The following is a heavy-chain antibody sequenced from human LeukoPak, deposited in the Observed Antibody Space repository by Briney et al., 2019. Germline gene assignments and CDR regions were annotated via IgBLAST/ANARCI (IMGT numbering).Heavy chain of an antibody. CDR1: GFTFSSYS. Sequence: GGSLRLSCAASGFTFSSYSMNWVRQASGKGLEWVSSISSSSSYIYYADSVKGRFTISRDNAKNSLYLQMNSLRAEDTAVYYCARDPGSGWYYFYYYGMDVWGQGTTVTVSS. CDR3: ARDPGSGWYYFYYYGMDV. J-gene: IGHJ6*02. D-gene: IGHD6-19*01. CDR2: ISSSSSYI. V-gene: IGHV3-21*01.